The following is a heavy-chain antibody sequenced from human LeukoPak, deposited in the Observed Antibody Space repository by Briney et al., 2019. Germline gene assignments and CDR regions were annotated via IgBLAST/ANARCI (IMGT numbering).Heavy chain of an antibody. CDR1: GDTLTELS. Sequence: GASVEVSCKVSGDTLTELSMQWVRQAPGKGLEWRGGFDPEDGESIYAQKFQGRVTMTEDTSTDTAYMELSSLRSEDTALYYCATDQRYNNNRRNDYWGQGTLVTVSS. CDR3: ATDQRYNNNRRNDY. J-gene: IGHJ4*02. CDR2: FDPEDGES. D-gene: IGHD1-1*01. V-gene: IGHV1-24*01.